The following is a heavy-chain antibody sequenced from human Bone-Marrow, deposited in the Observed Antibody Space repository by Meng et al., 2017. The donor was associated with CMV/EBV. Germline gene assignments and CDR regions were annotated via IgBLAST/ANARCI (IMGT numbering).Heavy chain of an antibody. J-gene: IGHJ6*02. V-gene: IGHV3-21*01. D-gene: IGHD3-3*01. Sequence: GGSLGLSCTASGVTFSGYTMNWVRQAPGKGLEWISSISTSSIYIHYADSVKGRFTISRDNAKNSLNLQMNRLRAEDTAVYYCARDGVFGVVIMGDSPWGMDVWGQGTTVTVSS. CDR2: ISTSSIYI. CDR3: ARDGVFGVVIMGDSPWGMDV. CDR1: GVTFSGYT.